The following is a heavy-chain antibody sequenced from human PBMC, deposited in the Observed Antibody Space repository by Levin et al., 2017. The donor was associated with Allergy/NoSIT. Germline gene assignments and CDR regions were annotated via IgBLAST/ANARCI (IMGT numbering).Heavy chain of an antibody. CDR1: GGSVRGGGDI. CDR3: ARGRDSAKVGY. CDR2: HFHSGTS. Sequence: SETLSLTCAVSGGSVRGGGDIWSWVRQHPGKGLEWIGSHFHSGTSYQNPSLRSRASTSLDTSANHFSLTLTSVTAADSAVYYCARGRDSAKVGYWGQGILVTVSS. J-gene: IGHJ4*02. V-gene: IGHV4-31*11. D-gene: IGHD2-15*01.